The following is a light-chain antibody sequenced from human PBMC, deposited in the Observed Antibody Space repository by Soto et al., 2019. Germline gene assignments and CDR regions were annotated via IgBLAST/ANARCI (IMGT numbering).Light chain of an antibody. Sequence: EIVLTQSPATLSLSPGERATLSCRASQSVDSYLAWYQQKPGQAPRLLIYDASNRATGIPARFSGSGSGTDFTLTISSLEAEDFAVYYCQQRSNWPPWTFGQGTKVDIK. CDR2: DAS. CDR1: QSVDSY. V-gene: IGKV3-11*01. CDR3: QQRSNWPPWT. J-gene: IGKJ1*01.